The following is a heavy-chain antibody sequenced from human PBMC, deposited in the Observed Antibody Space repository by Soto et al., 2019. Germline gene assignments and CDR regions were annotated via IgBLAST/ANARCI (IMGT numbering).Heavy chain of an antibody. CDR2: IYYSGNT. CDR3: AGQSYYDSNPFYPSDF. CDR1: GGSINNYY. Sequence: PSETLSLTCTVSGGSINNYYWSWIRQPPGKGLEWLGYIYYSGNTNFNPSLKRRVTLSVDTSKDQFSLRLTSVTAADTAVYYCAGQSYYDSNPFYPSDFSGQGTLVTVSS. V-gene: IGHV4-59*01. D-gene: IGHD3-22*01. J-gene: IGHJ4*02.